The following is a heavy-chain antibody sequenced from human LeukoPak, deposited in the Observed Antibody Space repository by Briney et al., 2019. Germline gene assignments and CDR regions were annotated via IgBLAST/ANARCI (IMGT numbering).Heavy chain of an antibody. CDR1: GLTFSSYA. CDR3: VRVVTTGSGWYHFDN. J-gene: IGHJ4*02. D-gene: IGHD6-13*01. CDR2: ISGSGGST. V-gene: IGHV3-23*01. Sequence: PGGSLRLSCAASGLTFSSYAMSWVRQAPGKGLEWVSAISGSGGSTYYADSVKGRFTISRDNSKNTLYLQMNSLRAEDTAVYYCVRVVTTGSGWYHFDNWGLGTLVTVSS.